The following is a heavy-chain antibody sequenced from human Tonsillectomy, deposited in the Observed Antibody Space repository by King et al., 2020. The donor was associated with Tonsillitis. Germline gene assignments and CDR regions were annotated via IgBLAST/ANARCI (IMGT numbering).Heavy chain of an antibody. D-gene: IGHD6-19*01. CDR2: IYYSGST. J-gene: IGHJ5*02. V-gene: IGHV4-39*01. Sequence: QLQESGPGLVKPSETLSLTCSVSGGSIRRDSYYWGWIRQPPGKGLEWIGSIYYSGSTYNNPSLKSRVTISVDTSKNEFSLKLRSVTAADTAVYYCARQFSSSWYVADWFDPWGQGTLVTVSS. CDR1: GGSIRRDSYY. CDR3: ARQFSSSWYVADWFDP.